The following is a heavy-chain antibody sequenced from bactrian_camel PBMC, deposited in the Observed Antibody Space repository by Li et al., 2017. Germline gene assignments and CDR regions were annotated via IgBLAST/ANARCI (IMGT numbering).Heavy chain of an antibody. CDR3: AADATTLPT. CDR1: GFTFSSYD. D-gene: IGHD1*01. CDR2: INSGGGST. V-gene: IGHV3S40*01. Sequence: DVQLVESGGGSVQAGGSLRLSCAASGFTFSSYDMNWVRQAPGMGLEWVSGINSGGGSTYYADSVKGRFTASQDNAKNTLDLQMNSLKPEDTAVYYCAADATTLPTGARGPRSPSP. J-gene: IGHJ4*01.